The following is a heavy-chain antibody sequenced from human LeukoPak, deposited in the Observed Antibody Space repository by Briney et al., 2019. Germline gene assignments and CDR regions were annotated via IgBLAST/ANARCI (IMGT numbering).Heavy chain of an antibody. V-gene: IGHV3-66*04. J-gene: IGHJ4*02. Sequence: PGGSLRLSCAASGFTVSTTYLSWVRQAPGKGLEWVSVVYSGGNTYYTDSVKGRFTISRDNSKNTLYLQMNSLRAGDTAVYYCARPLYGGIGPFDYWGQGTLVTVSS. CDR2: VYSGGNT. CDR1: GFTVSTTY. CDR3: ARPLYGGIGPFDY. D-gene: IGHD2/OR15-2a*01.